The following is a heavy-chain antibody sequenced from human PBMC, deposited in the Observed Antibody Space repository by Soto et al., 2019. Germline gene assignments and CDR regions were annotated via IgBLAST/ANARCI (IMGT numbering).Heavy chain of an antibody. J-gene: IGHJ4*02. D-gene: IGHD3-3*01. CDR1: GGSISSSNW. Sequence: SETLSLTCAVSGGSISSSNWWSWVRQPPGKGLEWIGEIYHSGSTNYNPSLKSRVTISVDTSKNQFSLKLSSVTAADTAVYYCARTNYDFWSGYPFDYWGQGTLVTVSS. V-gene: IGHV4-4*02. CDR3: ARTNYDFWSGYPFDY. CDR2: IYHSGST.